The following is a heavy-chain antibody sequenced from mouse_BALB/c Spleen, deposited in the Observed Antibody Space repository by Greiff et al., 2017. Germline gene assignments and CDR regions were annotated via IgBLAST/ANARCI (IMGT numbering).Heavy chain of an antibody. CDR3: ARAYYYGSSYVGYAMDY. J-gene: IGHJ4*01. D-gene: IGHD1-1*01. CDR2: IWGDGST. CDR1: GFSLTGYG. Sequence: VHLVESGPGLVAPSQSLSITCTVSGFSLTGYGVNWVRQPPGKGLEWLGMIWGDGSTDYNSALKSRLSISKDNSKSQVFLKMNSLQTDDTARYYCARAYYYGSSYVGYAMDYWGQGTSVTVSS. V-gene: IGHV2-6-7*01.